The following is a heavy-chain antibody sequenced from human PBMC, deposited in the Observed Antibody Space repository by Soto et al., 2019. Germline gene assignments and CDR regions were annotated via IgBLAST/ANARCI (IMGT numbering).Heavy chain of an antibody. CDR2: IRMSGTTM. Sequence: EVRLVESGGGLAQPWVSLRLSCAASGFTFSSYAMNWVRQSPGKGLEWVSYIRMSGTTMFYADSVKGRFTISRDNVKKSLFLQMNSLREEDTAMYYCARDVIEDATNRFDPWGHGTLVSVSS. CDR3: ARDVIEDATNRFDP. V-gene: IGHV3-48*02. J-gene: IGHJ5*02. CDR1: GFTFSSYA.